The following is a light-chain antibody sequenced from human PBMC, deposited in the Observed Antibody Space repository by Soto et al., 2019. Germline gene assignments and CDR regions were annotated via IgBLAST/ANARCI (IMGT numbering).Light chain of an antibody. V-gene: IGKV1-12*01. J-gene: IGKJ4*01. CDR2: GTS. CDR1: QGVGAW. Sequence: DIQMTQSPSSVSASVGDSVTITCRASQGVGAWLAWYQQKPGKAPNLLIYGTSNLQSGVPSRFGGSGSGTDFTLTITSLQPEDFATYYCQQALSLPLTFGGGTEVEIK. CDR3: QQALSLPLT.